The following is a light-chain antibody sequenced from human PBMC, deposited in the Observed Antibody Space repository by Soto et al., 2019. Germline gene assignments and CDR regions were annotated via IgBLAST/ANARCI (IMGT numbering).Light chain of an antibody. V-gene: IGKV3-15*01. Sequence: EVVMTQSPATLSVSPGERATLSCRTRQTVSRNLAWYQQRPGQAPRLLIYDISNRATGVPARFSGSGSETEFTLTIRSLQSEDFAVYFCQQYNNGPSFGQGTRLEIK. CDR2: DIS. CDR3: QQYNNGPS. J-gene: IGKJ5*01. CDR1: QTVSRN.